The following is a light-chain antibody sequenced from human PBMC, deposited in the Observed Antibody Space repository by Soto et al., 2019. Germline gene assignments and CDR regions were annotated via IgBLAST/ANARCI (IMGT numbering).Light chain of an antibody. CDR3: QQYGSSPPVIT. J-gene: IGKJ3*01. CDR2: GAS. V-gene: IGKV3-20*01. Sequence: EIVLTQSPGTLSLSPGERATLSCRASQSVSSSYLAWYQQKPGQAPRLLIYGASSRATGIPDRFSGIGSGTDFTLTISRLEPEDFAVYYCQQYGSSPPVITFGPGTKVDIK. CDR1: QSVSSSY.